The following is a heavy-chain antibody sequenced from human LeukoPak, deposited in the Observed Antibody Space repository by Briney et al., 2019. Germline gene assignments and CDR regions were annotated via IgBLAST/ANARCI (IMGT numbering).Heavy chain of an antibody. V-gene: IGHV3-30*03. CDR2: ISYDGSNK. Sequence: GGSLRLSCAASGFSFNSYAIHWVRQAPGKGLEWVTAISYDGSNKHYADSVRGRFTISRDNSKNTLYLQMNSLRTEDTAVYYCARDRGFTTVTVEYWGRGTLVTVSS. D-gene: IGHD4-17*01. J-gene: IGHJ4*02. CDR1: GFSFNSYA. CDR3: ARDRGFTTVTVEY.